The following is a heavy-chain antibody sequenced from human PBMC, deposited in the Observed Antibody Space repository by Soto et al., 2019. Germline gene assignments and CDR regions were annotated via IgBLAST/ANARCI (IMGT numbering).Heavy chain of an antibody. D-gene: IGHD5-12*01. CDR2: IYVTGAV. CDR1: CAALNSGNYY. CDR3: ARLIIATNHSKWAAP. Sequence: PSETLSLTCSVSCAALNSGNYYWSWIRQVPGKGLEWIGHIYVTGAVDYNPSLRDRITISQDTSERQFSLNLRLVTAADTAVFYRARLIIATNHSKWAAPWGQGHLVTVS. J-gene: IGHJ5*02. V-gene: IGHV4-31*03.